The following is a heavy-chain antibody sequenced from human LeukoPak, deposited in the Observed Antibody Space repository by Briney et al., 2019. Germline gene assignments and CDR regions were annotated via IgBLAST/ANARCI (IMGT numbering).Heavy chain of an antibody. D-gene: IGHD6-19*01. CDR2: IRYDGSHK. Sequence: PGGSLRLSCAASGFTFSSFGMHWVRQAPGKGLEWVAFIRYDGSHKYYADSVKGRFTISRDNSKNTLYMQMDSLRVEDTAVFYCARDLSSSGWYYFDYWGQGTLVTVSS. J-gene: IGHJ4*02. CDR3: ARDLSSSGWYYFDY. V-gene: IGHV3-30*02. CDR1: GFTFSSFG.